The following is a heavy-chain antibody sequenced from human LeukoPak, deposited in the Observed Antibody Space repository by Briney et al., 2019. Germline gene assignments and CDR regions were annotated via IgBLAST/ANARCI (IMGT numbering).Heavy chain of an antibody. Sequence: GGSLRLSCAASGFTFTRYAMKWVRQAPGKGPEWVSTISGPGDNTYYADSVKGRFTISRDSSKNTVSLQMNSLRAGDTAVYYCAREATSSSGWYIDYWGQGTLVAVSS. CDR1: GFTFTRYA. V-gene: IGHV3-23*01. CDR2: ISGPGDNT. CDR3: AREATSSSGWYIDY. J-gene: IGHJ4*02. D-gene: IGHD6-25*01.